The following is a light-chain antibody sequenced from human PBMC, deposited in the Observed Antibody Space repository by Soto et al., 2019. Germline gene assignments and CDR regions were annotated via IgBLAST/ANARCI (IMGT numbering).Light chain of an antibody. CDR2: GAS. CDR3: DQSGTPPWT. J-gene: IGKJ1*01. CDR1: QSVPSSY. V-gene: IGKV3-20*01. Sequence: EIVLTQSPGTLSLSPGERATLSCRASQSVPSSYLGWYQQKPGQAPRLLISGASGRATGIPERFSGSGSGTVFTLTISRLEPEDSAVYYCDQSGTPPWTFGQGTKVEIK.